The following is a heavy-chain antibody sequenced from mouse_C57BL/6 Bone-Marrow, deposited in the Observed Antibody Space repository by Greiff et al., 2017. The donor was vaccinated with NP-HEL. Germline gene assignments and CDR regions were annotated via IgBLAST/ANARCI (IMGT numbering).Heavy chain of an antibody. CDR1: GYTFTDYY. CDR3: ARSGWLPFAY. Sequence: QVQLQQSGAELVRPGASVKLSCKASGYTFTDYYINWVKQRPGQGLEWIARSYPGSGTTYYNEKFKGKATLTAEKSSSTAYMQLSSLTSEDSAVYFCARSGWLPFAYWGQGTLVTVSA. D-gene: IGHD2-3*01. V-gene: IGHV1-76*01. CDR2: SYPGSGTT. J-gene: IGHJ3*01.